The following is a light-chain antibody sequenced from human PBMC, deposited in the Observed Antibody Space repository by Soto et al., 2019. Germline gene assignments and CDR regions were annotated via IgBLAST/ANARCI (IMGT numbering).Light chain of an antibody. J-gene: IGLJ3*02. CDR2: SNN. CDR3: AAWDDSLSGWL. CDR1: SSNIGSNY. V-gene: IGLV1-47*02. Sequence: QSVLTQPPSASGTPGQRVTISCSGSSSNIGSNYVYWYQQLPGTAPKLLIYSNNQRPSGVPDRFSGSKSGTSASLAISGLRSEDEAYYYCAAWDDSLSGWLFGGGTKLTVL.